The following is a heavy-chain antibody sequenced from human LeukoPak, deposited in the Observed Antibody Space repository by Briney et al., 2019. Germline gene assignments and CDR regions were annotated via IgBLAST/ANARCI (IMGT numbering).Heavy chain of an antibody. CDR3: AREYYDILSGSVPEYYYYGMDV. Sequence: ASVKVSCKASGYTFTSCGISWVRQAPGQGLEWRGWISAYSGNTYYAQKLQGRVTMTTDTSTSTAYMELRSLRSDDTAVYFCAREYYDILSGSVPEYYYYGMDVWGQGTTVTVSS. D-gene: IGHD3-9*01. V-gene: IGHV1-18*01. CDR1: GYTFTSCG. CDR2: ISAYSGNT. J-gene: IGHJ6*02.